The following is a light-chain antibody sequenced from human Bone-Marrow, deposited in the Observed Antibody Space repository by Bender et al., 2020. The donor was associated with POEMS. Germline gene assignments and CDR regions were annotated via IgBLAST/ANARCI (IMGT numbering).Light chain of an antibody. V-gene: IGLV1-51*02. J-gene: IGLJ3*02. CDR1: SSNTGSGY. CDR2: QNN. CDR3: GTWDSSLSAFWV. Sequence: QSVLTQPPSVSGAPGQRVTISCTGSSSNTGSGYDINWYQQLPGTAPKVLIYQNNQRPSGIPDRFSGSKSGTSATLGITGLQTGDEADYYCGTWDSSLSAFWVFGGGTKLTVL.